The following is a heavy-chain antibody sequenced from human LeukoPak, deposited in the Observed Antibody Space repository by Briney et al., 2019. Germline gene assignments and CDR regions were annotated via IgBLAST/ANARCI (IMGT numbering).Heavy chain of an antibody. V-gene: IGHV3-53*01. Sequence: RGSLRLSCAASGFTVSSNYMSWVRQAPGKGLEWVSVIYSGGSTYYADSVKGRFTISRDTFKNTLYLQMNSLRAEDTAVYYCAKEIGSGSYPLDYWGQGTLVTVSS. CDR1: GFTVSSNY. CDR2: IYSGGST. CDR3: AKEIGSGSYPLDY. J-gene: IGHJ4*02. D-gene: IGHD3-10*01.